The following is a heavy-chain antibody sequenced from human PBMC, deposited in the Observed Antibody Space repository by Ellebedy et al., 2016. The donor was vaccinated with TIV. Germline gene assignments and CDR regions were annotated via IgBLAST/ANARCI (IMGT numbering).Heavy chain of an antibody. J-gene: IGHJ4*02. CDR3: AKGIGLC. CDR1: GFTFSSYA. D-gene: IGHD1-26*01. V-gene: IGHV3-23*01. CDR2: ISGSGGST. Sequence: GESLKISCAASGFTFSSYAMSWVRQAPGKGLEWVSAISGSGGSTYYADSVKGRFTISRDNSKHTLYLQMNSLRAKDTAVYYCAKGIGLCWGQGTLVTVSS.